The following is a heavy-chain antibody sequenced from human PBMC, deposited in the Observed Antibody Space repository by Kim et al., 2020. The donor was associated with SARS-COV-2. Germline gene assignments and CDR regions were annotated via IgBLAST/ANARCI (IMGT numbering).Heavy chain of an antibody. CDR1: GFTLSDQS. CDR3: ARGTTSGSEFRY. D-gene: IGHD3-10*01. Sequence: GGSLRLSCAAAGFTLSDQSIDWGRQAAGKWLEWIGQIRAKSKHFTTEYAGPVKGRFTISRDDSKNSLYLEMNSLETEDTAVYYCARGTTSGSEFRYWGQGTLVTVSS. CDR2: IRAKSKHFTT. J-gene: IGHJ1*01. V-gene: IGHV3-72*01.